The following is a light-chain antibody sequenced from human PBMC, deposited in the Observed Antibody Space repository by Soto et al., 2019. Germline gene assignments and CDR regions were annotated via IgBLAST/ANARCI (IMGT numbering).Light chain of an antibody. V-gene: IGLV2-14*01. CDR1: SSDVGGYHY. J-gene: IGLJ1*01. CDR3: ISYTGSSTSDV. Sequence: QSVLTQPASVSGSPGQSITISCTGTSSDVGGYHYVSWYQQHPGKAPKLMIYEVSNRPSGVSNRFSGSKSGNTASLTISGLQAEDEADYYCISYTGSSTSDVFGSGTKLTVL. CDR2: EVS.